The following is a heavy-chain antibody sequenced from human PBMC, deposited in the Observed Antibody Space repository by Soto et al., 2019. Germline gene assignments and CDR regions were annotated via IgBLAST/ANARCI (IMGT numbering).Heavy chain of an antibody. CDR2: TYWDDDK. D-gene: IGHD3-10*01. V-gene: IGHV2-5*02. CDR1: GLSLHTSPEG. Sequence: SGPKLVNNTQPLTLTCTFSGLSLHTSPEGVGWIRQPTGKALDRLAPTYWDDDKRYSPSLKSRLTITQDTSKSQVVLTMANMYLVDTATYYCVHSSYYGYYYDYWGQGILVTVSS. CDR3: VHSSYYGYYYDY. J-gene: IGHJ4*02.